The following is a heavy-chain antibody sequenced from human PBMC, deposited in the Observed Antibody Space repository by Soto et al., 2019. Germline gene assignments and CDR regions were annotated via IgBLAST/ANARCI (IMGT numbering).Heavy chain of an antibody. CDR3: ARDVDRVVGAKEGGGGYFDD. CDR2: NNAGNGNT. Sequence: QVQLVQSGAEVKKPGASVKVSCKASGYTFTSYAMHWVRQAPGQRLEWMGWNNAGNGNTKYSQKFQDRVTITRDKPASTAEMELRSLKSEDTAGYYCARDVDRVVGAKEGGGGYFDDWGQGTLVTVS. CDR1: GYTFTSYA. V-gene: IGHV1-3*01. J-gene: IGHJ4*02. D-gene: IGHD1-26*01.